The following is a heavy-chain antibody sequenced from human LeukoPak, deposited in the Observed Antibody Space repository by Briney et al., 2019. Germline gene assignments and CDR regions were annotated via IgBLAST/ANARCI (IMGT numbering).Heavy chain of an antibody. J-gene: IGHJ4*02. V-gene: IGHV1-24*01. CDR3: ATLGRYYYDSSGYYFDY. CDR1: GYTLTELS. D-gene: IGHD3-22*01. Sequence: ASVKVSCKVSGYTLTELSMHWVRQAPGKGLEWMGGFDPEGGETIYAQKFQGRVTMTEDTSTDTAYVELSSLRSEDTAVYYCATLGRYYYDSSGYYFDYWGQGTLVTVSS. CDR2: FDPEGGET.